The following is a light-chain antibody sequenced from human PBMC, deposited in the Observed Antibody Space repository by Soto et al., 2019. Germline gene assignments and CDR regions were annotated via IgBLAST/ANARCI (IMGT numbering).Light chain of an antibody. J-gene: IGLJ2*01. CDR2: TTS. CDR1: NVGRHE. Sequence: QSVVTQPPSVSGTPGQGVIISCSNVGRHEVSWYQQVPGMAPTLLIHTTSQRPSGVPDRFSASKSGTSASLAIRGLQSEDEADYFCSSWDDSLSGVVFGRGTKLTVL. V-gene: IGLV1-44*01. CDR3: SSWDDSLSGVV.